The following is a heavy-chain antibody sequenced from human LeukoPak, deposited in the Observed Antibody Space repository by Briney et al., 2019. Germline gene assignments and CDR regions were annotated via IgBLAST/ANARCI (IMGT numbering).Heavy chain of an antibody. Sequence: SETLSITCTVSGASIISGNYFWGWVRQPPGKRLEWIGSWHHSGITDYNPSLKSRVTIVADTSKNQFSLKLASVAAADSAVYFCARQYEFWGQGTLVTVSS. CDR2: WHHSGIT. J-gene: IGHJ4*02. CDR3: ARQYEF. CDR1: GASIISGNYF. V-gene: IGHV4-39*01. D-gene: IGHD3-10*01.